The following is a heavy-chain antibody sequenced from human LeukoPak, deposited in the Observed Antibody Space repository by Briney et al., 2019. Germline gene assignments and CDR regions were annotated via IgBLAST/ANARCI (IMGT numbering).Heavy chain of an antibody. Sequence: ASVKVSCKASGYTFTSYDINWVRQATGQGLEWMGWMNPNSGNTGYAQKFQGRVTITRNTSISTAYMELSSLRSEDTAVYYCARGLTYGSGSPIRDWGQGTLVTVSS. D-gene: IGHD3-10*01. J-gene: IGHJ4*02. CDR2: MNPNSGNT. CDR3: ARGLTYGSGSPIRD. V-gene: IGHV1-8*03. CDR1: GYTFTSYD.